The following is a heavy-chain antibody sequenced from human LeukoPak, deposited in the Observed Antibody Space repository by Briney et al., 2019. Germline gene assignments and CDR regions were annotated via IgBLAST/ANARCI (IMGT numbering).Heavy chain of an antibody. V-gene: IGHV3-74*01. CDR2: INSDGSST. Sequence: GGSLRLSCAAPGFTFSSYWMHWVRQAPGKGLVWVSRINSDGSSTSYADSVKGRFTISRDNAKNTLYLQMNSLRAEDTAVYYCARESYITIFGVVIGDWFDPWGQGTLVTVSS. CDR3: ARESYITIFGVVIGDWFDP. J-gene: IGHJ5*02. D-gene: IGHD3-3*01. CDR1: GFTFSSYW.